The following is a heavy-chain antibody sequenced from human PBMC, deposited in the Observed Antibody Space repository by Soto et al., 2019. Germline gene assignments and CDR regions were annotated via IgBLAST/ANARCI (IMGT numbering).Heavy chain of an antibody. V-gene: IGHV1-69*01. Sequence: QVELVQSGAQVKKPGSAVKVSCKASGGSFNMYAMNWVRQAPGHGLEWMGGIIPIFDAPRYSEQFQGRVTITVDESTGTAYMELSSLRSDDTAIYYCTRAIGSGGVMGGFDYWGQGTLVTVSS. CDR1: GGSFNMYA. CDR3: TRAIGSGGVMGGFDY. D-gene: IGHD3-16*01. CDR2: IIPIFDAP. J-gene: IGHJ4*02.